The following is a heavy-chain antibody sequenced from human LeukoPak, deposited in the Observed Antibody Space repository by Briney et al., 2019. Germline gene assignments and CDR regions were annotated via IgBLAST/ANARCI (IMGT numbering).Heavy chain of an antibody. V-gene: IGHV4-34*01. CDR3: ARHRGSGWYFDY. CDR1: GGSFNDYY. CDR2: INHSGST. J-gene: IGHJ4*02. D-gene: IGHD6-19*01. Sequence: SETLSLTCAVYGGSFNDYYWSWIRQSPGKGLEWIGEINHSGSTNNNPSLKSRVTISVDTSKNQFSLKLSSVTAADTAVYYCARHRGSGWYFDYWGQGTLVTVSS.